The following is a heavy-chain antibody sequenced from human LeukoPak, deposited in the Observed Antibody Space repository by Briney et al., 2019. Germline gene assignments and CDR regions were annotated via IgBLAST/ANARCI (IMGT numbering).Heavy chain of an antibody. V-gene: IGHV3-74*01. D-gene: IGHD2-21*02. CDR2: TDRDGTRT. CDR1: GXAFSTYW. CDR3: ARSPNCGGDCS. Sequence: PGGSLRLSCAASGXAFSTYWMHWVRQAPGKGLVWVSRTDRDGTRTTYADSVRGRFTISRDNAKNTLYLQMNSLRAEDTAVYYCARSPNCGGDCSWGQGILVTVSS. J-gene: IGHJ5*02.